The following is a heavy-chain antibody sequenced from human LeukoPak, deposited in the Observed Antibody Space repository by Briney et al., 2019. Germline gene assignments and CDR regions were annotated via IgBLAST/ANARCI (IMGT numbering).Heavy chain of an antibody. D-gene: IGHD1-26*01. Sequence: ASVKVSCKASGYTFTSYGISWVRQAPGQGLEWMGRIIPILGIANYAQKFQGRVTITADKSTSTAYMELSSLRSEDTAVYYCARAPLRVGATFDYWGQGTLVTVSS. J-gene: IGHJ4*02. CDR1: GYTFTSYG. V-gene: IGHV1-69*04. CDR2: IIPILGIA. CDR3: ARAPLRVGATFDY.